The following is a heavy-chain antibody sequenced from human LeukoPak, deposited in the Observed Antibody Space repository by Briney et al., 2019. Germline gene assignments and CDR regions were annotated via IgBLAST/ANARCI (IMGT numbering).Heavy chain of an antibody. CDR2: INPNSGGT. J-gene: IGHJ4*02. Sequence: ASVKVSCKASGGTFSSYAISWVRQAPGQGLEWMGWINPNSGGTNYAQKFQGRVTMTRDTSISTAYMELSRLRSDDTAVYYCARGRYLDYWGQGTLVTVSS. CDR1: GGTFSSYA. CDR3: ARGRYLDY. V-gene: IGHV1-2*02. D-gene: IGHD2-2*01.